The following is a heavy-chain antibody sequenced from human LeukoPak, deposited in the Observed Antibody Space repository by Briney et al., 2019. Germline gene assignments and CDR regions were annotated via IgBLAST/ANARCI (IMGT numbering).Heavy chain of an antibody. CDR1: GGSFSGYF. CDR3: ARRVYHGNYDFWSYAFDI. V-gene: IGHV4-34*01. D-gene: IGHD3-3*01. Sequence: SETLSLTCAVFGGSFSGYFWSWIRQPPGKGLEWIGEINESGSTNYNPSLKSRVTISIDTSKNHFSLKLSSVTAADTAVYYCARRVYHGNYDFWSYAFDIWGQGTMVTVSS. J-gene: IGHJ3*02. CDR2: INESGST.